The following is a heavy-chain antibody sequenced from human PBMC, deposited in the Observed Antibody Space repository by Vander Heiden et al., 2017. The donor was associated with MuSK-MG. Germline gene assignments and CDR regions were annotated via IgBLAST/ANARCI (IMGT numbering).Heavy chain of an antibody. D-gene: IGHD3-3*01. CDR2: IVVGSGNT. Sequence: QMQLVQSGPEVKKPGTSVKVSCKASGFTLSTSAVQWVRQARGQRLEWIGWIVVGSGNTNYAQKFQERVTITRDMSTSTAYMELSSLRSEDTAVYYCAATQAPFSICGGDTVYYFDYWGQGTLVTVSS. CDR1: GFTLSTSA. J-gene: IGHJ4*02. CDR3: AATQAPFSICGGDTVYYFDY. V-gene: IGHV1-58*01.